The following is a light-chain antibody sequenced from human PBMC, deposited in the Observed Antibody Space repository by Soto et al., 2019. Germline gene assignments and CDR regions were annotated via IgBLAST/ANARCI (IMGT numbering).Light chain of an antibody. CDR2: GAS. Sequence: EIVLTQSPVALSLSPGERATLSCRAGQSVSSSYLAWYQQQPGQAPRLLIYGASSRATGIPDRLSGSGSGTDFTLTISRLEPEDFAVYYCQQYGSSPSTFGQGTKVDIK. J-gene: IGKJ1*01. V-gene: IGKV3-20*01. CDR1: QSVSSSY. CDR3: QQYGSSPST.